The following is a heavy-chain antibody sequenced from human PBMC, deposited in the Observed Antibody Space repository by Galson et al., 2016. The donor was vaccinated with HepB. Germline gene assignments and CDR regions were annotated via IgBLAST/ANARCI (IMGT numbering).Heavy chain of an antibody. CDR2: INGGGYGV. CDR1: GFIFGNYE. D-gene: IGHD3/OR15-3a*01. Sequence: SLRLSCAASGFIFGNYEMNWVRQAPGKGPEWISYINGGGYGVVYADSVKGRFIVSRDNAKNSLFLQMNSLRAEGTAVYYCARDYDFMGDGFDYWGQGALVTVSS. J-gene: IGHJ4*02. V-gene: IGHV3-48*03. CDR3: ARDYDFMGDGFDY.